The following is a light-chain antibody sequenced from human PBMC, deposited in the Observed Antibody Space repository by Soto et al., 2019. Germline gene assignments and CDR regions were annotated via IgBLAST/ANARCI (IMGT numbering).Light chain of an antibody. CDR3: HQDYGFPRT. V-gene: IGKV3D-7*01. CDR1: QSVTTIS. Sequence: EIVLTQSPATLSLSPGDRATLSCRASQSVTTISLSWYQQKPGQAPRLLMYGAYTRASGVPGRFSGSGSGTDFTLTISSLHPEDFAVYYCHQDYGFPRTFGGGTQVEIK. CDR2: GAY. J-gene: IGKJ4*01.